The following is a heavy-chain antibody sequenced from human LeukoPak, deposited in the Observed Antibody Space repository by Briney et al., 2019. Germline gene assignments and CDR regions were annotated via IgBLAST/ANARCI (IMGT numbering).Heavy chain of an antibody. CDR1: GFTVSTNY. CDR2: IHPDGYT. Sequence: GGSLRLSCAASGFTVSTNYMCWVRQDPGKGLEWVSIIHPDGYTHYADSVKGRFTISRGNSKNTLFLQMDSLRAEDTAVYYCARAGKPMAGKDYFDFWGQGTLVTVSS. V-gene: IGHV3-53*01. J-gene: IGHJ4*02. D-gene: IGHD6-19*01. CDR3: ARAGKPMAGKDYFDF.